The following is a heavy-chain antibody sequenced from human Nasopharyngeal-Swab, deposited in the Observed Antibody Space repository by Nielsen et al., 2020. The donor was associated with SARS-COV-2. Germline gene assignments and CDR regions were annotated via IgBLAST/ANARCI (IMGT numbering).Heavy chain of an antibody. D-gene: IGHD3-22*01. J-gene: IGHJ3*02. V-gene: IGHV5-51*01. Sequence: GESLKISCEGSGYDFTTYWIGWVRQMPGKGLEWMGIIYPGDSDTRYSPPFQGQVTISADKSINTAYPQWSSLKASDTAMYYCARTAIEGGYYRGDAFDIWGQGTMVTVSS. CDR3: ARTAIEGGYYRGDAFDI. CDR1: GYDFTTYW. CDR2: IYPGDSDT.